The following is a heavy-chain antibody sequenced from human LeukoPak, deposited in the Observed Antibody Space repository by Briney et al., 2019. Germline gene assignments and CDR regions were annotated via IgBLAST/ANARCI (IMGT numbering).Heavy chain of an antibody. CDR3: AKDRETTASGTFDY. CDR1: GSTFSNYG. CDR2: ISEDGINK. Sequence: PGGSLRLSCAASGSTFSNYGMHCVRQAPGKGLEWVAGISEDGINKYYADSVKARFTISRDNSNNTLFLQMNNLRADDTAVYYCAKDRETTASGTFDYWGQGALVTVSS. J-gene: IGHJ4*02. V-gene: IGHV3-30*18. D-gene: IGHD6-13*01.